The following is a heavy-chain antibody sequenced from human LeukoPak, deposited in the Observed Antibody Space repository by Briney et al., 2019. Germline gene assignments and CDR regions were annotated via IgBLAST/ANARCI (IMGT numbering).Heavy chain of an antibody. CDR3: ARDGRCCSGGSCPNDY. V-gene: IGHV3-11*06. D-gene: IGHD2-15*01. Sequence: PGGSLRLSCTASGFTFSNFWMGWVRQAPGKGLEWVSYISSSSSYTNYADSVKGRFTISRDNAKNSLYLQMNSLRAEDTAVYYCARDGRCCSGGSCPNDYWGQGTLVTVSS. CDR1: GFTFSNFW. J-gene: IGHJ4*02. CDR2: ISSSSSYT.